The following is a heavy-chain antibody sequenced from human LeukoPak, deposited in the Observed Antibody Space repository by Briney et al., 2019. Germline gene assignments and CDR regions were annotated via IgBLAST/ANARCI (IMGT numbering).Heavy chain of an antibody. CDR1: GGSFSGYY. D-gene: IGHD6-13*01. V-gene: IGHV4-34*01. Sequence: SETLSPTCVVYGGSFSGYYWSWIRQPPGKGLEWIGEINHSGSTNYNPSLKSRVTISVDTSKNQFSLKLSSVTAADTAVYYCARGGRQYSSSWYVGYWGQGTLVTVSS. CDR3: ARGGRQYSSSWYVGY. CDR2: INHSGST. J-gene: IGHJ4*02.